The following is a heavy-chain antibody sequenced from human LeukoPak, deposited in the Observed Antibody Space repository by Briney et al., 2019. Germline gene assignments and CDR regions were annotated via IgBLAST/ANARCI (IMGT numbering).Heavy chain of an antibody. CDR1: GFSLTSNG. Sequence: PVGSLRLSCAAAGFSLTSNGMHWLRQAPGKGLEWVAFISHDGNKKSYADSVKGRFTVCRDSSKSTLFLQMDSLRRDDTAVYYCARDIRVRYMPMVRAVEYYQYHAMDVWGQGTTVTVYS. CDR3: ARDIRVRYMPMVRAVEYYQYHAMDV. J-gene: IGHJ6*02. V-gene: IGHV3-30*03. CDR2: ISHDGNKK. D-gene: IGHD3-10*01.